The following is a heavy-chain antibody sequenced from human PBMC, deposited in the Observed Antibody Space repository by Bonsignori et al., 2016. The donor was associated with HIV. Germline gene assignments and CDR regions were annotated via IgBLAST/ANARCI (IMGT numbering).Heavy chain of an antibody. Sequence: GSLRLSCTVSGGSISSYYWSWDPAAPREGTGVDWVYLLQWEHQLQPPPLKSRVTISVDTSKNQFSLKLSSVTAADTAVYYCARRIQLWATVAFDIWGQGTMVTVSS. D-gene: IGHD5-18*01. J-gene: IGHJ3*02. CDR1: GGSISSYY. CDR2: LLQWEH. CDR3: ARRIQLWATVAFDI. V-gene: IGHV4-59*01.